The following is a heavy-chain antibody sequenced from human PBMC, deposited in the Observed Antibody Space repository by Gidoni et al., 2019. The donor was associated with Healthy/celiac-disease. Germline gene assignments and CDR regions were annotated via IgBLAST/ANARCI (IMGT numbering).Heavy chain of an antibody. J-gene: IGHJ3*02. Sequence: QVQLVQSGAEVKKPGASVKVSCKAYGYTFTSYGISWVRQAPGQGLEWMGWISAYNGNTNYAQKLQGRVTMTTDTSTSTTYMELRSLRSDDTAVYYCARGRFRMDTAWDAFDIWGQGTMVTVSS. CDR1: GYTFTSYG. CDR2: ISAYNGNT. D-gene: IGHD5-18*01. CDR3: ARGRFRMDTAWDAFDI. V-gene: IGHV1-18*01.